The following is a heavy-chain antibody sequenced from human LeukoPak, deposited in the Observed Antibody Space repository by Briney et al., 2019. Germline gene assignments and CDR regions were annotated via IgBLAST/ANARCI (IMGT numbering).Heavy chain of an antibody. J-gene: IGHJ6*04. CDR1: GFTFSSYS. Sequence: PGGSLRLSCAASGFTFSSYSMNWVRQAPGEGLEWVSSISSSSSYIYYAHSVRGRFTISRDNAKNSLYLQMNSLRAEDTAVYYCARDPDYGDYYYGIDVWGEGTTVTVSS. V-gene: IGHV3-21*01. CDR3: ARDPDYGDYYYGIDV. D-gene: IGHD4-17*01. CDR2: ISSSSSYI.